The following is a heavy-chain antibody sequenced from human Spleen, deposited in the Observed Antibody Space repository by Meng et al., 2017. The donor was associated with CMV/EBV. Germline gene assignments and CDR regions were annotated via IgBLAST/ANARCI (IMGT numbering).Heavy chain of an antibody. D-gene: IGHD6-13*01. V-gene: IGHV3-20*04. CDR1: GFTFDHYG. CDR3: ARVQDSSSWSLVDY. CDR2: INWNGGST. J-gene: IGHJ4*02. Sequence: GESLKISCAASGFTFDHYGMSWVRQAPGKGLEWVSGINWNGGSTGYADSVKGRFTISRDNAKKSLYLQINSLRAEDTALYYCARVQDSSSWSLVDYWGQGTTVTVSS.